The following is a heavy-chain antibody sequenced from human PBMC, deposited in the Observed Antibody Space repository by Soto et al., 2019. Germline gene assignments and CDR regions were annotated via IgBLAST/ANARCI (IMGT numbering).Heavy chain of an antibody. Sequence: GESLKISCKGSGYSFTSYWISWVRQMPGKGLEWMGRIDPSDSYTNYSPSFQGHVTISADKSISTAYLPWRSLKASYTAMYYCARHDSFKAGQDTSYSGRDVGAKGTRVTAS. V-gene: IGHV5-10-1*01. CDR3: ARHDSFKAGQDTSYSGRDV. D-gene: IGHD5-18*01. J-gene: IGHJ6*04. CDR2: IDPSDSYT. CDR1: GYSFTSYW.